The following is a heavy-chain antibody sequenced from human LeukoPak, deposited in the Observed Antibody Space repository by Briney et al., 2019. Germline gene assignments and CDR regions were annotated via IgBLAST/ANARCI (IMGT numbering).Heavy chain of an antibody. D-gene: IGHD2-2*01. Sequence: GGSLRLSCAASGFPFSNYAMSWFRQAPGKGLEWVSAISNSGDYTYYADSVKGRFTISRDNSKNTLYLQMNTLRAEDTAVYYCAKQDIAVVPASFFFKTEFDFWGQGALVIVSS. CDR3: AKQDIAVVPASFFFKTEFDF. V-gene: IGHV3-23*01. J-gene: IGHJ4*02. CDR2: ISNSGDYT. CDR1: GFPFSNYA.